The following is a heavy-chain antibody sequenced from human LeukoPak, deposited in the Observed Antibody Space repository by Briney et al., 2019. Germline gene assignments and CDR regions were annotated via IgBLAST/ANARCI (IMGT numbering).Heavy chain of an antibody. CDR3: ARRPLRRGSDY. CDR1: GGSLSSGSYY. J-gene: IGHJ4*02. V-gene: IGHV4-61*02. CDR2: IYTSGST. Sequence: SETLSLTCTVSGGSLSSGSYYWSWIRQPAGKGLEWIGRIYTSGSTNYNPSLKSRATISVDTSKNQFSLKLSSVTAADTAVYYCARRPLRRGSDYWGQGTLVTVSS. D-gene: IGHD3-10*01.